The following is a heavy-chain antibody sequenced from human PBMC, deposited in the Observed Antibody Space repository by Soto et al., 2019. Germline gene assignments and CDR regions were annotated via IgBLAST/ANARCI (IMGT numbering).Heavy chain of an antibody. CDR3: ARDLGVDILVVPAAP. D-gene: IGHD2-2*01. J-gene: IGHJ5*02. V-gene: IGHV1-18*04. Sequence: ASVKVSCKASGYTFTSYGISWVRQAPGQGLEWMGWISAYNGNTNYAQRLQGRVTMTTDTSTSTAYMELRSLRSDDTAVYYCARDLGVDILVVPAAPWCQGTLLTVSS. CDR1: GYTFTSYG. CDR2: ISAYNGNT.